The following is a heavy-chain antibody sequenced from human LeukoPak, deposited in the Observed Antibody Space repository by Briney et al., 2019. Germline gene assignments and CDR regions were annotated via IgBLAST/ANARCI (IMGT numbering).Heavy chain of an antibody. J-gene: IGHJ4*02. CDR3: AREWAPARRRYYFDC. D-gene: IGHD6-6*01. CDR1: GYTFSNYY. Sequence: ASVKVSCKASGYTFSNYYMHWVRQAPGQGLEWMGIINPSGGVTTNAQKVQGRVTMTRDTSTSIVYMELSSLRSEDTAVYYCAREWAPARRRYYFDCWGQGTLVTVSS. V-gene: IGHV1-46*01. CDR2: INPSGGVT.